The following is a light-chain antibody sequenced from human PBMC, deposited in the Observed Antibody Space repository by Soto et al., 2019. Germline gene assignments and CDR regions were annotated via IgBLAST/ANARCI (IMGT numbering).Light chain of an antibody. CDR2: NND. J-gene: IGLJ1*01. CDR3: AAWDGSLKAYV. CDR1: TSDIGSNT. Sequence: QSVLTQPPSASGTPGQKVTISCSGATSDIGSNTIHFYRHLPGSGPTLVVFNNDQRPSGVPDRISGSKSGTSASLAISGLQSEDEADYYCAAWDGSLKAYVFGTGTKVTVL. V-gene: IGLV1-44*01.